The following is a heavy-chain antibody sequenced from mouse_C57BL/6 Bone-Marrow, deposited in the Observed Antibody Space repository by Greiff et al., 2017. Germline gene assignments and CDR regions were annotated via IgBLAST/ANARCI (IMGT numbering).Heavy chain of an antibody. J-gene: IGHJ3*01. CDR3: VSPGFAY. V-gene: IGHV10-1*01. CDR1: GFSFNTYA. Sequence: EVKLVESGGGLVQPKGSLKLSCAASGFSFNTYAMNWVRQAPGTGLEWVARIRSKSNNYATYYADSVKDRFTISRDDSESMLYLQMNNLKTEDTAMYYCVSPGFAYWGQGTLVTVSA. CDR2: IRSKSNNYAT.